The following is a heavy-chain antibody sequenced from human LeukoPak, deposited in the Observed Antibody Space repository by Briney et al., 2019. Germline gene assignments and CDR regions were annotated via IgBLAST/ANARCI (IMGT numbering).Heavy chain of an antibody. CDR3: ARRVQADY. Sequence: GGSLRLSCAASGFTFRNYWMGWVRQAPGKGLEWVAVIWYDGSNKYYADSVKGRFTISRDNSKNTLYLQMNSLRAEDTAVYYCARRVQADYWGQGTLVTVSS. CDR1: GFTFRNYW. J-gene: IGHJ4*02. CDR2: IWYDGSNK. V-gene: IGHV3-33*08.